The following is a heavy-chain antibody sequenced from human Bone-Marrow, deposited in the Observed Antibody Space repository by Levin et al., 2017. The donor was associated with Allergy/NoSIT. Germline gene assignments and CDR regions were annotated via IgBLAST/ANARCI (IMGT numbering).Heavy chain of an antibody. Sequence: GESLKISCKVSGYSLTELAFYWVRQAPGKGLEWMGGFDPEDGETIYAQKFQGRVIMTEDTSTNTAFLEVRNLRSDDTAVYYCAADSSNVEGSTLDYRGQGTRVTVSS. CDR3: AADSSNVEGSTLDY. CDR1: GYSLTELA. V-gene: IGHV1-24*01. D-gene: IGHD5-24*01. CDR2: FDPEDGET. J-gene: IGHJ4*02.